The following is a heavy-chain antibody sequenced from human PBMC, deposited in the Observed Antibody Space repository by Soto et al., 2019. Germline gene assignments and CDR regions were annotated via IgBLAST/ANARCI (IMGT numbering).Heavy chain of an antibody. Sequence: QVQLVESGGDLVKPGGSLRLSCAASGFPFSDYYMSWIRQAPGKGLEWVSSIGGSSSYTNNADSVKGRFTISRDNAKNSLYLQMNSLRAEGTAVYYCARRRPTGYFNYWGQGTLVTVSA. CDR1: GFPFSDYY. J-gene: IGHJ4*02. CDR2: IGGSSSYT. V-gene: IGHV3-11*05. D-gene: IGHD3-9*01. CDR3: ARRRPTGYFNY.